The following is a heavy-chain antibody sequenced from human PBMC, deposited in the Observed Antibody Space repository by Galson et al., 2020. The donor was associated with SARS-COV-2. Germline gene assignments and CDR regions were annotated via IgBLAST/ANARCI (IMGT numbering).Heavy chain of an antibody. D-gene: IGHD3-10*01. CDR2: ISAYNGNT. V-gene: IGHV1-18*01. J-gene: IGHJ6*02. Sequence: GASVKVSCEASGYTFTSYGISWVRQAPGQGLEWMGWISAYNGNTNYAQKLQGRVTMTTDTSTSTAYMELRSLRSDDTAVYYCARAIMVRGVRHYYYGMDVWGQGTTVTVSS. CDR1: GYTFTSYG. CDR3: ARAIMVRGVRHYYYGMDV.